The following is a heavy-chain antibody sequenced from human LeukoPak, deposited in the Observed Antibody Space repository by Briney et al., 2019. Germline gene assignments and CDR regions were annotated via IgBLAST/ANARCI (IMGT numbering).Heavy chain of an antibody. CDR3: ARYYYDSSGHPHYWFDP. CDR1: GYSISSGYY. J-gene: IGHJ5*02. V-gene: IGHV4-61*01. D-gene: IGHD3-22*01. Sequence: PSETLSLTCTVSGYSISSGYYWGWIRQPPGKGLEWIGYIYYSGSTNYNPSLKSRVTISVDTSKNQFSLKLSSVTAADTAVYYCARYYYDSSGHPHYWFDPWGQGTLVTVSS. CDR2: IYYSGST.